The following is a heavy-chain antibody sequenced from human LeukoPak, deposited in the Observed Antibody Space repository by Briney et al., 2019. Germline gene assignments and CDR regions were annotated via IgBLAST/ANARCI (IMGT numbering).Heavy chain of an antibody. Sequence: GWSLRLSCAASGFTFSSYWMHWVRQAPGKGLVWVSRINSDGSSTSYADSVKGRFTISRDNAKNTLYLQMNSLRAKDTAVYYCARDCSSTSCSSAHWGQGTLVTVSS. D-gene: IGHD2-2*01. CDR2: INSDGSST. J-gene: IGHJ4*02. V-gene: IGHV3-74*01. CDR1: GFTFSSYW. CDR3: ARDCSSTSCSSAH.